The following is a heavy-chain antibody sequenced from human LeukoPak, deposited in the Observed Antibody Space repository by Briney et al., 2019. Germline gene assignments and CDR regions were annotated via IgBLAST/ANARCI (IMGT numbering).Heavy chain of an antibody. D-gene: IGHD3-10*01. CDR1: GYTFTSYA. Sequence: ASVKVSCKASGYTFTSYAISWVRQAPGQGLEWMGRIIPIFGIANYAQKFQGRVTITADKSTSTAYMELSSLRSEDTAIYYCARGYYYGLGSYYSDYWGQGTLVTVSS. CDR2: IIPIFGIA. CDR3: ARGYYYGLGSYYSDY. V-gene: IGHV1-69*04. J-gene: IGHJ4*02.